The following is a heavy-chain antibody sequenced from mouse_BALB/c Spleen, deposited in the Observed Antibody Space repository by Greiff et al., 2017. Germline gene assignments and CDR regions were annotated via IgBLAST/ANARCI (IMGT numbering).Heavy chain of an antibody. J-gene: IGHJ2*01. V-gene: IGHV1S81*02. Sequence: VQLQQSGAELVKPGASVKLSCKASGYTFTSYYMYWVKQRPGQGLEWIGEINPSNGGTNFNEKFKSKATLTVDKSSSTAYMQLSSLTSEDSAVYYCTRGGVGFDYWGQGTTLTVSS. CDR1: GYTFTSYY. CDR3: TRGGVGFDY. CDR2: INPSNGGT.